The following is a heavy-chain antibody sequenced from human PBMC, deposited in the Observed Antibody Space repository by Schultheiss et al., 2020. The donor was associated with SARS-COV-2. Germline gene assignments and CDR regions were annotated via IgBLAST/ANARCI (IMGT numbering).Heavy chain of an antibody. CDR1: GFTFSGSA. CDR2: IKSKTDGGTT. D-gene: IGHD3-10*01. V-gene: IGHV3-15*01. Sequence: GGSLRLSCAASGFTFSGSAMHWVRQASGKGLEWVGHIKSKTDGGTTDYAAPVKGRFTVSRDDSKNTLYLQMNSLRTEDTALYYCATEDYGSGSYQYYFDYWGRGTLVTVSS. CDR3: ATEDYGSGSYQYYFDY. J-gene: IGHJ4*02.